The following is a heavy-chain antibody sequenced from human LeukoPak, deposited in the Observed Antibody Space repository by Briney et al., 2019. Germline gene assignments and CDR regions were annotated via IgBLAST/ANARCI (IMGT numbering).Heavy chain of an antibody. CDR1: GGSISNTNW. V-gene: IGHV4-4*02. Sequence: PSGTLSLTCGVSGGSISNTNWRNWVRQPPGQGLEWIGEISLTGLTHYNPSLESRVTVSLDKSKNQLSLNLTSVTAADTAVYYCSRENGAFSPFGYWGQGTLVTVLS. D-gene: IGHD2-8*01. CDR2: ISLTGLT. J-gene: IGHJ4*02. CDR3: SRENGAFSPFGY.